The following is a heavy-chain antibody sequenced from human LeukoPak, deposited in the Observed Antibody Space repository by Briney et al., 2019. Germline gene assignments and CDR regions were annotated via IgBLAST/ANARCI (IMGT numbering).Heavy chain of an antibody. V-gene: IGHV3-30*18. CDR2: ISYDGNNK. Sequence: GGSLRLSCAASGFNFRTYGMHWVRQAPGKGLEWVTVISYDGNNKYYADSVKGRFTISRDNSKNTLHLQMNSLRAEDTAVYFCVKERCGGRCPLDYLGQGTLVTVSS. D-gene: IGHD2-15*01. J-gene: IGHJ4*02. CDR1: GFNFRTYG. CDR3: VKERCGGRCPLDY.